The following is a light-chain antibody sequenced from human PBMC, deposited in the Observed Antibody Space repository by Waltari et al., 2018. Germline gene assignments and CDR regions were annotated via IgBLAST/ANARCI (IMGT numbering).Light chain of an antibody. V-gene: IGLV1-40*02. Sequence: QSVLTQPPSVSGAPGQRVTISCIGTNSNIGAFQVHWYQKPPGAAPKLLIYGSSNRPAGVPDLFSGSKSDTSASLVITGLQVEDEGDFYCQSYDNILHGCVFGTGTKVIV. CDR2: GSS. CDR1: NSNIGAFQ. CDR3: QSYDNILHGCV. J-gene: IGLJ1*01.